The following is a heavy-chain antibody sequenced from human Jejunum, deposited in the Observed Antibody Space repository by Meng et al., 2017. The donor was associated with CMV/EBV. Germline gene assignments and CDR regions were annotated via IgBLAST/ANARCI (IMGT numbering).Heavy chain of an antibody. CDR1: MGAISPYY. CDR2: IDYSGSN. CDR3: ARGGDWNEGGRFDY. D-gene: IGHD1-1*01. V-gene: IGHV4-59*01. J-gene: IGHJ4*02. Sequence: VSMGAISPYYWSWIRQPPGKGLEWIGYIDYSGSNNYNPSLKSRVTISVDTSKNHFSLKLSSVTAADTAVYYCARGGDWNEGGRFDYWGQGTLVTVSS.